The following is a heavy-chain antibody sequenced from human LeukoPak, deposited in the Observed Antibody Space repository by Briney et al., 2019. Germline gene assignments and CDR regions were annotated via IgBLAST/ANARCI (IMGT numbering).Heavy chain of an antibody. J-gene: IGHJ4*02. D-gene: IGHD3-10*01. CDR1: GYTLTELS. CDR3: ATFGLKGTLNPPFDY. V-gene: IGHV1-24*01. Sequence: ASVKVSCKVSGYTLTELSMHWVRQAPGKGLEWMGGFDPEDGETIYAQKFQGRVSMTEDSSTDTAYMELSSLGFADTAMYYCATFGLKGTLNPPFDYWGQGTLVTVSS. CDR2: FDPEDGET.